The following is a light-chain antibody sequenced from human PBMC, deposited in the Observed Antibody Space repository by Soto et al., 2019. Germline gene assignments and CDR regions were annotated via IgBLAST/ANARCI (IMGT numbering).Light chain of an antibody. CDR2: EVS. CDR1: SSDVGGYNY. J-gene: IGLJ2*01. CDR3: SSYTSSSLHVV. V-gene: IGLV2-14*01. Sequence: QLVLTQPASVSGSPGQSITISCTGTSSDVGGYNYVSWYQQHPGKAPKLMIYEVSNRPSGVSNRFSGSKSGNTASLTISGLQAEDEADYYCSSYTSSSLHVVFGGGTKVTVL.